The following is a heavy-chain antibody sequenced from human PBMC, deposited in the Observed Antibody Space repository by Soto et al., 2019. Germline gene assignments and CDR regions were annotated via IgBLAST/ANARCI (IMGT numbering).Heavy chain of an antibody. V-gene: IGHV3-7*01. J-gene: IGHJ4*02. CDR2: IKQDGSEK. D-gene: IGHD5-12*01. CDR3: ARDFSGYDVGYDY. CDR1: GFTFSSYW. Sequence: GGSLRLSCAASGFTFSSYWMSWVRQAPGKGLEWVANIKQDGSEKYYVDSVKGRFTISRDNAKNSLYLQMNSLRAEDTAVYYSARDFSGYDVGYDYWGQGTLVTVSS.